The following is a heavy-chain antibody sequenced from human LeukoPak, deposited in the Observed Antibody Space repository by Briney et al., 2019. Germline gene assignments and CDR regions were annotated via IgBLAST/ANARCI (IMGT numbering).Heavy chain of an antibody. CDR3: VRGPYGASISKWFDP. V-gene: IGHV4-34*01. D-gene: IGHD4/OR15-4a*01. Sequence: SETLSLTCAVYGGSFSGYYWSWIRQPPGKGLEWIGEINHSGSTNYNPSLKSRVTISVDTSKNQFSLQLRSVTTADTAVYYCVRGPYGASISKWFDPWGQGTQVIVSP. CDR2: INHSGST. J-gene: IGHJ5*02. CDR1: GGSFSGYY.